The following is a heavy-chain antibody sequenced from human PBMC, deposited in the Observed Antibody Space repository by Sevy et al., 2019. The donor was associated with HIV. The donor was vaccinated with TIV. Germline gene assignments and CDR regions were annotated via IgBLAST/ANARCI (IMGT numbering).Heavy chain of an antibody. V-gene: IGHV3-23*01. CDR1: GLTLTTTG. J-gene: IGHJ4*02. D-gene: IGHD3-16*01. CDR2: VTSDGTT. Sequence: GGSLRLSCAASGLTLTTTGMSWVRQAPGKGLEWVAGVTSDGTTYYADSVRDRFTVSRDNSKNTLYLQLHSLRADDTAVFYCAGGDTTMITDLDYCGQGTLVTVSS. CDR3: AGGDTTMITDLDY.